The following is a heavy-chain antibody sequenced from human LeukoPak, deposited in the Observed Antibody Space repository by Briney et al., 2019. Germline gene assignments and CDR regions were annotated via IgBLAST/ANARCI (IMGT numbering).Heavy chain of an antibody. J-gene: IGHJ6*02. CDR3: ARLGSYYDMDV. D-gene: IGHD3-10*01. CDR2: ISSSSSTI. Sequence: GGSLRLSCAASGFTFSDYYMSWIRQAPGKGLEWVSYISSSSSTIYYADSVKGRFTISRDNSQNTLYLQMNSLRAEDTAVYYCARLGSYYDMDVWGQGTTVTVSS. CDR1: GFTFSDYY. V-gene: IGHV3-11*01.